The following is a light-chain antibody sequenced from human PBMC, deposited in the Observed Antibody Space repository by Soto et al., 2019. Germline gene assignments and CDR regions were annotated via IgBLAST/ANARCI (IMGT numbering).Light chain of an antibody. CDR2: GNS. J-gene: IGLJ1*01. CDR1: NSNIGAGYD. V-gene: IGLV1-40*01. CDR3: QSYGDSLSGYV. Sequence: QSALTQSPSVSGAPGQRVTISCTGSNSNIGAGYDVHWYQQLPGTAPKLLIYGNSNRPSGVPDRFSGSKSGTSASLTITGLQAEDEADYYCQSYGDSLSGYVFGTGTKVTVL.